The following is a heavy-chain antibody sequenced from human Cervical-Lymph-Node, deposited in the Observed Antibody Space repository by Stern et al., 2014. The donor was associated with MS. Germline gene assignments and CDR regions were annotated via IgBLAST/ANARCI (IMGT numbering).Heavy chain of an antibody. D-gene: IGHD3-10*01. CDR1: GFTFNKYG. V-gene: IGHV3-33*01. J-gene: IGHJ4*02. CDR3: TRGDVQKYGDY. Sequence: VQLEESGGGVVQPGTSLRLSCAASGFTFNKYGMHWVRQAPGKGLEWVAVIGYDGSNEDYADSVKVRFTISRDTSKNTLYLQMNSLRAEDTAVYYCTRGDVQKYGDYWGQGTLVTVSS. CDR2: IGYDGSNE.